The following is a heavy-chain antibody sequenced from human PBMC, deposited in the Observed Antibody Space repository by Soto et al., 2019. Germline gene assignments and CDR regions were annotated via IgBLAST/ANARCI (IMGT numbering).Heavy chain of an antibody. CDR2: ISSSSSYI. CDR1: GFTFSSYS. J-gene: IGHJ3*01. V-gene: IGHV3-21*01. Sequence: GGSLRLSCAASGFTFSSYSMNWVRQAPGKGLEWVSSISSSSSYIYYADSVKGRFTISRDNAKNSLYLQMNSLRAEDTAVYYCARDGPGYYDSSGYYVPSTFDVWGQGTMVTVSS. CDR3: ARDGPGYYDSSGYYVPSTFDV. D-gene: IGHD3-22*01.